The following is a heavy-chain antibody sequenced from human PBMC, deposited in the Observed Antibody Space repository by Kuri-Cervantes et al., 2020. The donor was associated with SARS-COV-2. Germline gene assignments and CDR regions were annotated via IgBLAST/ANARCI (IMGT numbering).Heavy chain of an antibody. V-gene: IGHV1-2*02. J-gene: IGHJ4*02. CDR3: ARDPREYYYDSSGTIRTEESYFDY. CDR2: MNPNSGGT. Sequence: ASVKVSCKASGYAFTSYDINWVRRATGQGLEWMGWMNPNSGGTNYAQKFQGRVTMTRDTSISTAYMELSRLRSDDTAVYYCARDPREYYYDSSGTIRTEESYFDYWGQGTLVTVSS. CDR1: GYAFTSYD. D-gene: IGHD3-22*01.